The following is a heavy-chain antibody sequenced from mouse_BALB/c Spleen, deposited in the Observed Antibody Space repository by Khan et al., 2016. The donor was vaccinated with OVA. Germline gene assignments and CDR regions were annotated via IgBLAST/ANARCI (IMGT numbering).Heavy chain of an antibody. V-gene: IGHV1-84*02. J-gene: IGHJ3*01. Sequence: QVQLQQSGPELVKPGASVKISCKASGYIFTDYFINWVKQKPGQGLEWIGWIYPGSGNTKYNEIFKGKATFTVDTSSSAAHMQLSSLTSEDTAVYFCARGNYYGSTSWFGYWGQGTLVTVST. CDR1: GYIFTDYF. D-gene: IGHD1-1*01. CDR3: ARGNYYGSTSWFGY. CDR2: IYPGSGNT.